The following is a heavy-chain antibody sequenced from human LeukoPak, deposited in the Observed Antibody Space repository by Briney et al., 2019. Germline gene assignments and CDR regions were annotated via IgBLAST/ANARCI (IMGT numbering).Heavy chain of an antibody. D-gene: IGHD1-26*01. Sequence: SETLSLTCTVSGXSMKSYYWSWIRQPPGKGQEWIGYIFYSGDTNYNPSLKSRVTLSVDTSKNQFSLNLRSVTAADTAVYYCARQPYMLGAYYFDYWDQGTLVTVSS. CDR1: GXSMKSYY. CDR3: ARQPYMLGAYYFDY. J-gene: IGHJ4*02. CDR2: IFYSGDT. V-gene: IGHV4-59*08.